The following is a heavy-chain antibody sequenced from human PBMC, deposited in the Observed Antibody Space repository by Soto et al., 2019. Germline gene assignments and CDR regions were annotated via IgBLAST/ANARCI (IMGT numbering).Heavy chain of an antibody. Sequence: QVHLVESGGGLVKPGGSLRLSCAASGFTFSDSYMSWIRQAPGKGLEWISYISSSGSSIYYADSVKGRFTVSRDNAKNSLFLQMNRLRVDDTAVYFCARFSDYDAFDLWGQGTVVAVSS. CDR3: ARFSDYDAFDL. CDR2: ISSSGSSI. J-gene: IGHJ3*01. V-gene: IGHV3-11*01. CDR1: GFTFSDSY. D-gene: IGHD3-16*01.